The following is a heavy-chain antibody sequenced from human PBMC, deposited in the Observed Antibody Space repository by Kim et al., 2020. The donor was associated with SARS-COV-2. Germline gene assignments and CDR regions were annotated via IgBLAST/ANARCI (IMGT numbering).Heavy chain of an antibody. D-gene: IGHD6-19*01. Sequence: YAQKFQGRVTMTRDTSISAAYRELSRLRSDDTVVYYCAREGQSLRAGMDVWGQGTTVTVSS. V-gene: IGHV1-2*05. CDR3: AREGQSLRAGMDV. J-gene: IGHJ6*02.